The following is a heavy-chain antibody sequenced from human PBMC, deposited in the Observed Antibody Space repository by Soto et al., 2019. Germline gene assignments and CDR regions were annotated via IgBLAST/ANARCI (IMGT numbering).Heavy chain of an antibody. CDR3: ARDYYDSSGSSNYFDY. V-gene: IGHV1-2*02. CDR1: GYTFTGYY. J-gene: IGHJ4*02. Sequence: ASVKVFCKASGYTFTGYYMHWVRQAPGQGLEWMGWINPNSGGPNYAQKFQGRATMTRDTSISTAYMELSRLRSDDTAVYYCARDYYDSSGSSNYFDYWGQGSLVTVSS. D-gene: IGHD3-22*01. CDR2: INPNSGGP.